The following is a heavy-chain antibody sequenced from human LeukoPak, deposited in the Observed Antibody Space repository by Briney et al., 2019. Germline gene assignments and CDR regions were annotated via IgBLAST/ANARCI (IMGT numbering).Heavy chain of an antibody. D-gene: IGHD6-13*01. CDR1: GGTFSSYA. V-gene: IGHV1-69*06. J-gene: IGHJ4*02. CDR3: AGGGQLAHFDY. Sequence: ASVKVSCKASGGTFSSYAISWVRQAPGQGLEWMGGIIPIFGTANYAQKFQGRVTITADKSTSTAYMELSSLRSEDTAVYYCAGGGQLAHFDYWGQGTLVTVSS. CDR2: IIPIFGTA.